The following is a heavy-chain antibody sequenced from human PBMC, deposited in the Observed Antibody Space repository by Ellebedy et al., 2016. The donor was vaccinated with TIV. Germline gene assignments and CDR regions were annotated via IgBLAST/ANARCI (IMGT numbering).Heavy chain of an antibody. J-gene: IGHJ4*02. CDR1: GFTFSSYA. CDR3: AKDEGFFVGASDY. D-gene: IGHD1-26*01. CDR2: ITDVGGAA. V-gene: IGHV3-23*01. Sequence: GESLKISXAASGFTFSSYAMTWIRQAPGKGLEWVSTITDVGGAAYYGDSVKGRLTISRDNSKNTLYLQMNSLRAEDTATYYCAKDEGFFVGASDYWGQGTLVTVSS.